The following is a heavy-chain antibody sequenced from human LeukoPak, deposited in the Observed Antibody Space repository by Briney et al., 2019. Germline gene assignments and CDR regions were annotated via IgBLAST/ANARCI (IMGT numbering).Heavy chain of an antibody. CDR3: AVTSAVGGRPFDY. CDR2: INPSGGST. J-gene: IGHJ4*02. CDR1: GYTFTNYH. V-gene: IGHV1-46*01. Sequence: ASVKVSCKASGYTFTNYHMHWVRQAPGQGLEWMGIINPSGGSTSYAQKFQGRVTMTRDTSTSTVYMELSSLRSEDTAVYYCAVTSAVGGRPFDYWGQGTLVTVSS. D-gene: IGHD2-2*01.